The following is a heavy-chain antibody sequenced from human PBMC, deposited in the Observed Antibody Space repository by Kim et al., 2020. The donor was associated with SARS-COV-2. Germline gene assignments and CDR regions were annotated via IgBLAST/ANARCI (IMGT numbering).Heavy chain of an antibody. V-gene: IGHV3-23*01. Sequence: GGSLRLSCAASGFTFSNSAMNWVRRAPGKGLEWVSGVYVNGDSYHADSVNGRFTVSRDTSRDTLYLQMNGLRVEDTAVYYCAQHNRFAYWGQGTLVTVSA. CDR1: GFTFSNSA. D-gene: IGHD1-20*01. CDR2: VYVNGDS. CDR3: AQHNRFAY. J-gene: IGHJ4*02.